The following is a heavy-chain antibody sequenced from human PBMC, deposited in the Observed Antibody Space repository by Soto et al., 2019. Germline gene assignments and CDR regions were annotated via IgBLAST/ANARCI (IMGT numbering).Heavy chain of an antibody. CDR1: GYTFTTYG. V-gene: IGHV1-18*01. Sequence: GASVKLSCKASGYTFTTYGSRWVRQAPGQGLEWMGWIGAYNGNTNYAQKLQGRVTMTTDTSTSTAYMELRSLRSDDTAVYYCARDPVAGTYFDYWGQGTLVTVSS. J-gene: IGHJ4*02. D-gene: IGHD6-19*01. CDR3: ARDPVAGTYFDY. CDR2: IGAYNGNT.